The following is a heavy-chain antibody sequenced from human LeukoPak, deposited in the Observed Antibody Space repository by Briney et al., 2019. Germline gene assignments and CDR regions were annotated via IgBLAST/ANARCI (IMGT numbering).Heavy chain of an antibody. CDR3: AKDSAILALVGASLDY. J-gene: IGHJ4*02. V-gene: IGHV3-30*18. D-gene: IGHD1-26*01. CDR2: ISYDGSNK. Sequence: PGGSLRLSCAASGFTFSSYGMHWVRQAPGKGLEWVAVISYDGSNKYYADSVKGRFTISRDNSKNTLYLQMNSLRAEDTAVYYCAKDSAILALVGASLDYWGQGTLVTVSS. CDR1: GFTFSSYG.